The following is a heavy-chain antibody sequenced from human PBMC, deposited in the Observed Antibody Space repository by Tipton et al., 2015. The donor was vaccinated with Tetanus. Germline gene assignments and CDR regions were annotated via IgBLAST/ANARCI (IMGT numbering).Heavy chain of an antibody. Sequence: TLSLTCAVFGGSFSGYYWSWIRQTPGKGLEWIGEISGTGSITKYNPSLKSRVSISIDGSKSQFSLNLSSVTAADTAVYYCARANNDFPKKGPFDYWGPGARVTVSS. CDR2: ISGTGSIT. CDR3: ARANNDFPKKGPFDY. CDR1: GGSFSGYY. V-gene: IGHV4-34*01. D-gene: IGHD3-3*01. J-gene: IGHJ4*02.